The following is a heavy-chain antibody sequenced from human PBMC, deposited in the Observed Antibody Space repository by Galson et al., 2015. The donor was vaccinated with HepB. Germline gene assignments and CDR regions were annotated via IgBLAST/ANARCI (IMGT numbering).Heavy chain of an antibody. CDR2: ISYDGSNK. Sequence: SLRLSCAASGFTFSSYGMHWVRQAPGKGLEWVAVISYDGSNKYYADSVKGRFTISRDNSKNTLYLQMNSLRAEDTAVYYCAKGLEYSSGWIFYYYYYGMDVWGQGTTVTVSS. CDR3: AKGLEYSSGWIFYYYYYGMDV. J-gene: IGHJ6*02. D-gene: IGHD6-19*01. CDR1: GFTFSSYG. V-gene: IGHV3-30*18.